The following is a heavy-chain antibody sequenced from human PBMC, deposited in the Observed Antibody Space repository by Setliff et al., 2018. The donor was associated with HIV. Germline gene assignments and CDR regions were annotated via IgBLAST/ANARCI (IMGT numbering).Heavy chain of an antibody. CDR3: ARSTVGAGASLP. V-gene: IGHV4-59*11. J-gene: IGHJ5*02. Sequence: SETLSLTCTVSGDSINTHYWSWIRQPPGKGLEWIGCISHSGNTNFNPSLNSRVTISLDTSKNQFSLRLTSLTAADTAIYYCARSTVGAGASLPWGRGILVTVS. CDR2: ISHSGNT. D-gene: IGHD1-26*01. CDR1: GDSINTHY.